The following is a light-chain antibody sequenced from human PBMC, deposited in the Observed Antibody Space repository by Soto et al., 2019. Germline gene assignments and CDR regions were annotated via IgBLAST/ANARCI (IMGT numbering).Light chain of an antibody. J-gene: IGKJ1*01. CDR3: QQYNSYLWT. CDR2: KAS. V-gene: IGKV1-5*03. CDR1: QSISSW. Sequence: DIQMTQSPSTLFASVGDRVTITCRASQSISSWLAWYQQKPGKAPKLLIFKASTLETGVPPRFSGSGSGTEFTLTISSLQPDDFATYYCQQYNSYLWTFGQGTKVEIK.